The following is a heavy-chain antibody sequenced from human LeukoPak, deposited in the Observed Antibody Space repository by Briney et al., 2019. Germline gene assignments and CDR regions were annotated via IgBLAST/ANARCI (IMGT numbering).Heavy chain of an antibody. Sequence: GGSLRLSCAASGFTFSSYGMHWVRQAPGKGLEWVAVISYDGSNKYYADSVKGRFTISRDNSKNTLYLQMNSLRAEDTAVYYCAXEGYSYGFDYWGQGTLVTVSS. CDR1: GFTFSSYG. D-gene: IGHD5-18*01. V-gene: IGHV3-30*03. CDR3: AXEGYSYGFDY. CDR2: ISYDGSNK. J-gene: IGHJ4*02.